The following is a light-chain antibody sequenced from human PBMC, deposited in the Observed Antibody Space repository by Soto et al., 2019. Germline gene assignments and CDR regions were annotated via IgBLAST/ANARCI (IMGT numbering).Light chain of an antibody. J-gene: IGKJ4*01. CDR3: QHYGSPLLT. Sequence: EIVMTQSPATLSASPGERAPLSCRASQSDGSNLAWYQQKPGQAPRLLIYDASTRATGIPASFSGSGSGTEFTLTIRSLQSEDSAVYYCQHYGSPLLTFGGGTKVEIK. V-gene: IGKV3-15*01. CDR2: DAS. CDR1: QSDGSN.